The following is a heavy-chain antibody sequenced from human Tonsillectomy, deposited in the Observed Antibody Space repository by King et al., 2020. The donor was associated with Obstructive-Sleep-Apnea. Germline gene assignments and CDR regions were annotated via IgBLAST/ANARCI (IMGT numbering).Heavy chain of an antibody. CDR1: GFSLSTSGVG. Sequence: TLKESGPTLVKPTQTLTLTCTFSGFSLSTSGVGVGWIRQPPGKAPEWLSLIYWDDDKRYSPSLKSRLTITNDTSQNQVVLTMTNMDPVDTATYYCSHRHYEQWLAYSDYWGQGTLVTVSS. CDR2: IYWDDDK. J-gene: IGHJ4*02. D-gene: IGHD6-19*01. CDR3: SHRHYEQWLAYSDY. V-gene: IGHV2-5*02.